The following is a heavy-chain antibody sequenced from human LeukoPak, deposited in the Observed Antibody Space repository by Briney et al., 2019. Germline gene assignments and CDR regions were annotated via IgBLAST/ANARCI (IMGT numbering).Heavy chain of an antibody. V-gene: IGHV4-4*07. CDR1: GGSISSYY. CDR2: IYTSGST. J-gene: IGHJ4*02. CDR3: ARDSPTILYSSSWYMDY. Sequence: LETLSLTCTVSGGSISSYYWSWIRQPAGKGLEWFGRIYTSGSTNYNPSLKSRVTMSVDTSKNQFSLKLSSVTAADTAVYYCARDSPTILYSSSWYMDYWGQGTLVTVSS. D-gene: IGHD6-13*01.